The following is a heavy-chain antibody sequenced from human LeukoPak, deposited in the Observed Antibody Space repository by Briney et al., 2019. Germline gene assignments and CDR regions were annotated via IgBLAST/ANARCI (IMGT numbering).Heavy chain of an antibody. CDR1: GGSFSGYY. Sequence: SETLSLTCAVYGGSFSGYYWSWIRQPPGKGLEWIGEINHSGSTNYNPSFKSRVTISVDTSKNQFSLKLSSVTAADTAVYYCARGLGAIVVVPAAMVHPPNWFDPWGQGTLVTVSS. V-gene: IGHV4-34*01. J-gene: IGHJ5*02. D-gene: IGHD2-2*01. CDR2: INHSGST. CDR3: ARGLGAIVVVPAAMVHPPNWFDP.